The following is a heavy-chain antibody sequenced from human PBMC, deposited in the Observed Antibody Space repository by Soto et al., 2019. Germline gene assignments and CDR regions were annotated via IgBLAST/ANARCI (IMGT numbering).Heavy chain of an antibody. Sequence: GGSLRLSCAASGFTFSNAWMSWVRQAPGKGLEWVGRIKSKTDGGTTDYAAPVKGRFTISRDDSKNTLYLQMNSLKTEDTAVYYCTTEPHYGDYGSGFDYWGQGTLVTVSS. CDR1: GFTFSNAW. V-gene: IGHV3-15*01. CDR3: TTEPHYGDYGSGFDY. J-gene: IGHJ4*02. CDR2: IKSKTDGGTT. D-gene: IGHD4-17*01.